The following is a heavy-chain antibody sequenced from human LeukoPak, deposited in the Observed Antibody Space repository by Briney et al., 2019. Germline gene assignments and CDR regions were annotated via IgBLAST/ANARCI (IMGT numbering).Heavy chain of an antibody. V-gene: IGHV3-23*01. CDR2: ITAGGGTT. CDR3: APRYSTSWSTLYY. Sequence: GGSLGLSCAASGFTFSSYGISWVRQAPGKGLEWVSTITAGGGTTYYADSVKGRFTISRDNSKNTLYLQMNSLRAEDTAVYYCAPRYSTSWSTLYYWGQGTLVTVSS. J-gene: IGHJ4*02. CDR1: GFTFSSYG. D-gene: IGHD6-13*01.